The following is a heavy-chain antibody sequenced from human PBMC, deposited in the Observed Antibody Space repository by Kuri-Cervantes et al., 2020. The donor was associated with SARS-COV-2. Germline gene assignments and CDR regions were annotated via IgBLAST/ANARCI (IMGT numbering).Heavy chain of an antibody. Sequence: ASVKVSCKASGYTFTSYGISWVRQAPGQGLEWMGWISAYNGNTNYAQKLQGRVTMTTDTSTSTAYMEQRSLRSDDTAVYYCARGPEQWLATGGAKDYYYYYMDVWGKGTTVTVSS. CDR2: ISAYNGNT. J-gene: IGHJ6*03. CDR3: ARGPEQWLATGGAKDYYYYYMDV. D-gene: IGHD6-19*01. CDR1: GYTFTSYG. V-gene: IGHV1-18*01.